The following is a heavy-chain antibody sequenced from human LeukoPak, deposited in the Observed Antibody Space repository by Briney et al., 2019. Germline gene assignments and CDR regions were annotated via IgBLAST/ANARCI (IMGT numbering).Heavy chain of an antibody. CDR2: IYYSGST. CDR1: GGSICSGGYY. Sequence: PSETLSLTCTVSGGSICSGGYYWSWIRQPPGKGLEWIGYIYYSGSTYYNPSLKSRLTISVDKSKNQFFLRLSSVTAADTAIYYCTRGRDGYIHRDYWGQGTLVTVSS. J-gene: IGHJ4*02. CDR3: TRGRDGYIHRDY. V-gene: IGHV4-30-2*01. D-gene: IGHD5-24*01.